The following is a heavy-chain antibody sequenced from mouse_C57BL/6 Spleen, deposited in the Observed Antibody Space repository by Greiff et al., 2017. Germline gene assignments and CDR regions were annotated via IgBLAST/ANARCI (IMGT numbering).Heavy chain of an antibody. V-gene: IGHV1-66*01. D-gene: IGHD2-4*01. J-gene: IGHJ2*01. CDR1: GYSFTSYY. CDR2: IYPGCGNT. CDR3: SRGGYDYFYFDY. Sequence: QVQLQQSGPELVKPGASVKISCKASGYSFTSYYIHWVKLRPGQGLAWIGWIYPGCGNTKYNEKFKGKATLTADTHSSTAYMQLIGLTSEDSAVYYCSRGGYDYFYFDYWGQGTTLTVSS.